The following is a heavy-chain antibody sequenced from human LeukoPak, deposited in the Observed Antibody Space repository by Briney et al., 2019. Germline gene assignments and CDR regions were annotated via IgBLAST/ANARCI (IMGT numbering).Heavy chain of an antibody. D-gene: IGHD2-2*01. V-gene: IGHV3-23*01. CDR2: ISGSGGST. CDR3: ANPFSTPRSNYYIDV. CDR1: GFTFSSYA. Sequence: GGSLRLSCAASGFTFSSYAMSWVRQAPGKGLEWVSAISGSGGSTYYADSVKGRFTISRDNSKSTLYLQMNSLRAEDTAVYYCANPFSTPRSNYYIDVWGKGTTVAVSS. J-gene: IGHJ6*03.